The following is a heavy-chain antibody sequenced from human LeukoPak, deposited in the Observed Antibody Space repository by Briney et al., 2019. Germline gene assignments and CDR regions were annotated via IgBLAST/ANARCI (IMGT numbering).Heavy chain of an antibody. Sequence: PSQTLSLTCIVSGDSISSGDSYWSWIRQAPRKGVEWIGYIDDSGTTSYNPSLKSRLTISVDTSKNQFSLNLTSVTAADTAVYYCARAPCSTTRCSLLDYYMHVWGKGTTVTVSS. CDR2: IDDSGTT. CDR1: GDSISSGDSY. J-gene: IGHJ6*03. V-gene: IGHV4-30-4*08. CDR3: ARAPCSTTRCSLLDYYMHV. D-gene: IGHD2-2*01.